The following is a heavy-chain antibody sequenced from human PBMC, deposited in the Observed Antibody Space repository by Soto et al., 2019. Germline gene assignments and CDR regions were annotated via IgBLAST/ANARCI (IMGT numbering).Heavy chain of an antibody. D-gene: IGHD2-15*01. J-gene: IGHJ5*02. Sequence: SVKVSCKASGGTFSSYAISWVRQAPGQGLEWMGGIIPIFGTANYTQKFQGRVTITADESTSTAYMELSSLRSEDTAVYYCAAEVIVVVVAPNWFDPWGQGTLVTVSS. CDR1: GGTFSSYA. CDR3: AAEVIVVVVAPNWFDP. V-gene: IGHV1-69*13. CDR2: IIPIFGTA.